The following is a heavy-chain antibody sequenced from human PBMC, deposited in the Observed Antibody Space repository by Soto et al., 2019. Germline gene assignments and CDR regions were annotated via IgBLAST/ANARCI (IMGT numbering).Heavy chain of an antibody. J-gene: IGHJ6*02. CDR2: ISSSSIYI. CDR3: ARASYDFWSGYSNYYGMDV. CDR1: GFTFSNYT. Sequence: EVQLVESGGGLVKPGGSLRVSCAASGFTFSNYTMNWVRQAPGKGLEWVSAISSSSIYIYYADSVKGRFTISRDNARQSLYLQLNSLGAGDTAVYYCARASYDFWSGYSNYYGMDVWGPWTTVTVSS. D-gene: IGHD3-3*01. V-gene: IGHV3-21*01.